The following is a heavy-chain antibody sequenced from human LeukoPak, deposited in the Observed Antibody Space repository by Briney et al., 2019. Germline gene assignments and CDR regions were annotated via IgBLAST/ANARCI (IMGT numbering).Heavy chain of an antibody. CDR1: GDSISSSSYY. J-gene: IGHJ4*02. D-gene: IGHD2-2*01. CDR3: ARQLGYCSSTSCYADKVDY. Sequence: SETLSLTCTVSGDSISSSSYYWGWIRQPPGKGLEWIGRIYYSGSTYYNPSLKSRVTISVDTSKNQFSLKLSSVTAADTAVYYCARQLGYCSSTSCYADKVDYWGQGTLVTVSS. CDR2: IYYSGST. V-gene: IGHV4-39*01.